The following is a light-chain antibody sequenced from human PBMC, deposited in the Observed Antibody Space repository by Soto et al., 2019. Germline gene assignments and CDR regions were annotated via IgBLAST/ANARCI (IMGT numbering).Light chain of an antibody. CDR2: DAS. V-gene: IGKV3D-20*02. CDR3: QQSAT. J-gene: IGKJ3*01. CDR1: QSVGNN. Sequence: EIVMTQSPATLSVSPGERATLSCRASQSVGNNLAWYRQKSGQAPRLLIYDASSRPPGIPDRFSGSGSGTDFTLTISRLEPEDFAVYYCQQSATFGPGTRWIS.